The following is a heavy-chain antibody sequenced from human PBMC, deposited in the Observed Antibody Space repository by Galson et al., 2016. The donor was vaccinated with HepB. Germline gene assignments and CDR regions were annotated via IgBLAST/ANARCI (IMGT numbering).Heavy chain of an antibody. CDR2: AYYRSNFYY. D-gene: IGHD3-10*01. CDR3: ARGGGSGNYFYYHYHMDV. J-gene: IGHJ6*03. V-gene: IGHV6-1*01. Sequence: CAISGDSVSNNGVAWNWIRQSPSRGLEWLGRAYYRSNFYYDYATSVKSRIPINADTSRHQLSVQLNSVTPDDTAVYYCARGGGSGNYFYYHYHMDVWGQGTTVTVSS. CDR1: GDSVSNNGVA.